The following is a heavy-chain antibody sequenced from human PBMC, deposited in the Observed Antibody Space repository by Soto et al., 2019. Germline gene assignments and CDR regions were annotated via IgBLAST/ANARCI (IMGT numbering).Heavy chain of an antibody. D-gene: IGHD3-22*01. V-gene: IGHV3-23*01. CDR1: GFTFSSYA. CDR2: ISGSGGST. Sequence: PGGSLRLSCAASGFTFSSYAMSWVRQAPGKGLEWVSAISGSGGSTYYADSVKGRFTISRDNSKNALYLQMNSLRAEDTAVYYCAKTAAYYYDSSGYYYLNYWGQGTLGT. J-gene: IGHJ4*02. CDR3: AKTAAYYYDSSGYYYLNY.